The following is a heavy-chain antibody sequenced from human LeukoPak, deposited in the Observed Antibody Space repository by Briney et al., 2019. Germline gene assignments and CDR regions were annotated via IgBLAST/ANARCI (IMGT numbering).Heavy chain of an antibody. CDR3: ARSRGRPRRDGYNNPH. CDR2: INHSGST. J-gene: IGHJ4*02. D-gene: IGHD5-24*01. Sequence: SETLSLTCAVYGGSFSGYYWSWIRRPPGKGLERIEEINHSGSTNYNPSLKSRVTISVDTSKNQFSLKLSSVTAADTAVYYCARSRGRPRRDGYNNPHWGQGTLVTVSS. V-gene: IGHV4-34*01. CDR1: GGSFSGYY.